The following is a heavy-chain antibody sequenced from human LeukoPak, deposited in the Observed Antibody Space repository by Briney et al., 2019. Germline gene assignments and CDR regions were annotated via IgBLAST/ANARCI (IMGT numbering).Heavy chain of an antibody. J-gene: IGHJ6*03. D-gene: IGHD5-24*01. CDR1: GGSCSGYY. CDR2: INHSGST. V-gene: IGHV4-34*01. Sequence: SETLSLTCAVYGGSCSGYYWSWIRQPPGKGLEWIGEINHSGSTNYNPSLKSRVTISVDTSKNQFSLKLSSVTAADTAVYYCARGRDGYNYVYYYYYYMDVWGKGTTVTVSS. CDR3: ARGRDGYNYVYYYYYYMDV.